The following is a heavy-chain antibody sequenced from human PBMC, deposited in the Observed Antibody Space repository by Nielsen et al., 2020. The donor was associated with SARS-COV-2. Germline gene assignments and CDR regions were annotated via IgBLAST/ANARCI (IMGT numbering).Heavy chain of an antibody. D-gene: IGHD6-13*01. CDR3: HSSRSLGFDY. CDR1: GGSISSGGYY. J-gene: IGHJ4*02. Sequence: SETLSLTCTASGGSISSGGYYWSWIRQHPGKGLEWIGYIYYSGSTYYNPSLKSRVTISVDTSKNQFSLKLSSVTAADTAVYYCHSSRSLGFDYWGQGTLVTVSS. V-gene: IGHV4-31*03. CDR2: IYYSGST.